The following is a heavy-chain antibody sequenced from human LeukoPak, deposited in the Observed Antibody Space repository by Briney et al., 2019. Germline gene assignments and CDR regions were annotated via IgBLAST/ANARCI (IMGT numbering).Heavy chain of an antibody. Sequence: GGSLRLSCAASGFTFIDYDMHWVRQVIGKGLEWVSAIGIRGDTHYSGSVKGRFTISRENAESSLYLQMNSLRAEDTAVYYCAREKYSSSCIFDYWGQGTLVTVSS. CDR2: IGIRGDT. CDR3: AREKYSSSCIFDY. J-gene: IGHJ4*02. CDR1: GFTFIDYD. V-gene: IGHV3-13*01. D-gene: IGHD6-13*01.